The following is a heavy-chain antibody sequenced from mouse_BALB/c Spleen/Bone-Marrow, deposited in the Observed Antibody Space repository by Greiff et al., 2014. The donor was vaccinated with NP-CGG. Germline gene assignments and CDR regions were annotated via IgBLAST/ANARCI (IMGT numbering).Heavy chain of an antibody. V-gene: IGHV1-14*01. CDR3: ARKGSTMITTEAWFAY. CDR1: GYTFTSYV. J-gene: IGHJ3*01. Sequence: VQLQQSGPELVKPGASVKMSCKASGYTFTSYVMHWVKQKPGQGLEWIGYINPYNDGTKYNEKFKGKATLTSDKSSSAAYMELSSLTSEDSAVYYCARKGSTMITTEAWFAYWGQGTLVTVSA. CDR2: INPYNDGT. D-gene: IGHD2-4*01.